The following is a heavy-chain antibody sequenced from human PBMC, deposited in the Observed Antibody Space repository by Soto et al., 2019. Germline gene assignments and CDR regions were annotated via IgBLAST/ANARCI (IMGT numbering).Heavy chain of an antibody. J-gene: IGHJ6*03. CDR3: ARDSIAAAGGNYYFYMDV. CDR2: IYSTGST. D-gene: IGHD6-13*01. Sequence: SETLSLTCTVSGGSISSDYWSWIRQPPGKGLERIGYIYSTGSTSYNPSLQSRVTISLDTSKTQFSLNLTSVTAADTAVYYCARDSIAAAGGNYYFYMDVWGTGTTVTVSS. CDR1: GGSISSDY. V-gene: IGHV4-59*01.